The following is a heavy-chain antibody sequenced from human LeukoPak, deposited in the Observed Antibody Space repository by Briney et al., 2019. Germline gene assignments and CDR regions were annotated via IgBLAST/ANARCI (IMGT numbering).Heavy chain of an antibody. CDR2: ISGSGGST. D-gene: IGHD6-19*01. V-gene: IGHV3-23*01. CDR1: GFTFSSYA. J-gene: IGHJ3*02. Sequence: PGGSLRLSCAASGFTFSSYAMSWVRQAPGKGLEWVSAISGSGGSTYYADSVKGRFTISRDNSKNTLYLQMNSLRAEDTAVYYCARGLLEAVADQVPSVAFDIWGQGTMVTVSS. CDR3: ARGLLEAVADQVPSVAFDI.